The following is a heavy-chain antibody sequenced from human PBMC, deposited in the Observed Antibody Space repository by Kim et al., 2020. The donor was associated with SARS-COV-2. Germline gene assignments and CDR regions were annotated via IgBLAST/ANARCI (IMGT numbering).Heavy chain of an antibody. CDR1: GGTFSSYA. CDR2: IIPIFGTA. J-gene: IGHJ4*02. D-gene: IGHD2-15*01. Sequence: SVKVSCKASGGTFSSYAISWVRQAPGQGLEWMGGIIPIFGTANYAQKFQGRVTITADKSTSTAYMELSSLRSEDTAVYYCASLLTKLYYYDYWGQGTLVTVSS. V-gene: IGHV1-69*06. CDR3: ASLLTKLYYYDY.